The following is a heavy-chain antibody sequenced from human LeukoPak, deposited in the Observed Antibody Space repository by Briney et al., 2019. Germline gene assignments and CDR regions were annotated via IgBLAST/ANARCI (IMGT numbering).Heavy chain of an antibody. D-gene: IGHD3-3*01. CDR3: ARYANYDFWSGPYYFDY. CDR1: GYSFTSYW. Sequence: PGESLQISCKGSGYSFTSYWIGWVRQMPGKGLEWMGIIYPGDSDTRYSPSFQGQVTISADKSISTAYLQWSSLKASDTAMYYCARYANYDFWSGPYYFDYWGQGTLVTVSS. V-gene: IGHV5-51*01. CDR2: IYPGDSDT. J-gene: IGHJ4*02.